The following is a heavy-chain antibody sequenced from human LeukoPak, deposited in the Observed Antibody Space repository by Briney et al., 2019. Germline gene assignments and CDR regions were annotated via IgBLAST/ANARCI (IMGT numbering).Heavy chain of an antibody. CDR2: IREERGQE. J-gene: IGHJ5*02. Sequence: GGSLRLSCVASGLTVSNHWMSWVRQALGKGLEWVANIREERGQEYYVDSVKGRFTISKNSAKNSLYLQMNTLRVEDTAMYYCASLDTAKQPLANHWGQGTLVTVSS. CDR1: GLTVSNHW. D-gene: IGHD5-18*01. V-gene: IGHV3-7*03. CDR3: ASLDTAKQPLANH.